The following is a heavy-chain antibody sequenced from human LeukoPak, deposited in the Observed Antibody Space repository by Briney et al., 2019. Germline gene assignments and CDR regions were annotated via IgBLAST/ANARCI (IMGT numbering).Heavy chain of an antibody. CDR3: ARFGPVIAAAAPDY. D-gene: IGHD6-13*01. Sequence: SETLSLTCAVYGGSFSGYYWSWIRQPPGKGLEWIGEINHSGSTNYNPSLKSRVTISVDTSKNQFSLKLSSVTAADTAVYYCARFGPVIAAAAPDYWGQGTLVTVSS. CDR2: INHSGST. CDR1: GGSFSGYY. J-gene: IGHJ4*02. V-gene: IGHV4-34*01.